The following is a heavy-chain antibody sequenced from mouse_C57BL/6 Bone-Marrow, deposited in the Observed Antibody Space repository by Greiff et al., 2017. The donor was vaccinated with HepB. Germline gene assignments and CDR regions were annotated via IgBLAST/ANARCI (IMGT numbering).Heavy chain of an antibody. J-gene: IGHJ4*01. CDR1: GFTFSSYA. V-gene: IGHV5-4*03. CDR2: ISDGGSYT. Sequence: EVKLVESGGGLVKPGGSLKLSCAASGFTFSSYAMSWVRQTPEKRLEWVATISDGGSYTYYPDNVKGRFTISRDNAKNNLYLQMSHLKSEDTAMYYCSYYAMDYWGQGTSVTVSS. CDR3: SYYAMDY.